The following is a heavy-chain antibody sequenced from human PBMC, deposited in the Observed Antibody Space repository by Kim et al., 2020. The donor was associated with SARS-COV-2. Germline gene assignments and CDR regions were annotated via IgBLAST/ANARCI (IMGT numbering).Heavy chain of an antibody. D-gene: IGHD3-10*01. V-gene: IGHV4-34*01. Sequence: SETLSLTCAVYGGSFSGYYWSWIRQPPGKGLEWIGEINHSGSTNYNPSLKSRVTISVDTSKNQFSLKLSSVTAADTAVYYCARAKRLLWFGETYSDYGMDVWGQGTTVTVSS. CDR3: ARAKRLLWFGETYSDYGMDV. CDR2: INHSGST. J-gene: IGHJ6*02. CDR1: GGSFSGYY.